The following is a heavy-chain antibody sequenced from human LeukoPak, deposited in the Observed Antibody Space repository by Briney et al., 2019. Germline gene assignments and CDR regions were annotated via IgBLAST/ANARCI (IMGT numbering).Heavy chain of an antibody. CDR3: ARHEWLPESNRFDP. D-gene: IGHD5-12*01. CDR1: GGSISSSSYY. J-gene: IGHJ5*02. V-gene: IGHV4-39*01. Sequence: SETLSLTCTVSGGSISSSSYYWGWIRQPPGKGLEWIGSIYYSGSTYYNPSLKSRVTISVDTSKNQFSLKLSSVTAADTAVYYCARHEWLPESNRFDPWGQGTLVTVSS. CDR2: IYYSGST.